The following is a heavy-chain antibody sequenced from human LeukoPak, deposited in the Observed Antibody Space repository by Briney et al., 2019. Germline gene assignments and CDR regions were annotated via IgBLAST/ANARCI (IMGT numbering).Heavy chain of an antibody. J-gene: IGHJ4*02. CDR2: ISSDASNK. Sequence: PGRSLRLSCAASGFIFSSYVMHWVRQAPGKGLEWVALISSDASNKYYADSVRGRFTISRDNSKNTLYLQMNSLRTEDTAVYYCASKWYCGGDCYYQIDYWGQGNLVTVSS. V-gene: IGHV3-30*03. CDR1: GFIFSSYV. D-gene: IGHD2-21*02. CDR3: ASKWYCGGDCYYQIDY.